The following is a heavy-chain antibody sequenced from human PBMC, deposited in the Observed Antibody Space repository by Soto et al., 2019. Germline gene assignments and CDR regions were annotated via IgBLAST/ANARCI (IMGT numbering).Heavy chain of an antibody. D-gene: IGHD2-15*01. CDR2: IYYSGST. CDR3: ARQVVAGENWFDP. V-gene: IGHV4-31*03. CDR1: GGSISSGGYY. J-gene: IGHJ5*02. Sequence: SETLSLTCTVSGGSISSGGYYWSWIRQHPGKGLEWIGYIYYSGSTYYNPSLKSRVTISVDTSKNQFSLKLSSVTAADTAVYYCARQVVAGENWFDPWGQGTLVTVSS.